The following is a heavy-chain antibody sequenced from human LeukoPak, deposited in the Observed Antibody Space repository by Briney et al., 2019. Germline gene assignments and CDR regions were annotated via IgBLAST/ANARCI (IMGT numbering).Heavy chain of an antibody. V-gene: IGHV3-21*01. CDR3: ARLPSWSYYDSSGYYNKRGFDY. Sequence: GGSVRLSCAASGFTFSSYSMNWLRQAPGKGLEWVSSISSSSSYIYYADSVKGRFTISRDNAKNSLYLQMNSLRAEDTAVYYCARLPSWSYYDSSGYYNKRGFDYWGQGTLVTVSS. CDR2: ISSSSSYI. CDR1: GFTFSSYS. D-gene: IGHD3-22*01. J-gene: IGHJ4*02.